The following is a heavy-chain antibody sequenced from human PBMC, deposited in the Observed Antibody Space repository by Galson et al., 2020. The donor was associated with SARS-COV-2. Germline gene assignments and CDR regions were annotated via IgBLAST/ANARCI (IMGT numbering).Heavy chain of an antibody. J-gene: IGHJ4*02. CDR1: GGSITNSDHC. D-gene: IGHD3-16*01. V-gene: IGHV4-39*07. CDR2: NYSDGTT. Sequence: SETLSLTCQVSGGSITNSDHCWDWVRQSSGQGLEWIGSNYSDGTTYYASSLYSRVTVSLDSSNNQFSLRVTSMTAADAAVYFCARHFAGGKVGRGPDVCSPGWGRGTLVSGCS. CDR3: ARHFAGGKVGRGPDVCSPG.